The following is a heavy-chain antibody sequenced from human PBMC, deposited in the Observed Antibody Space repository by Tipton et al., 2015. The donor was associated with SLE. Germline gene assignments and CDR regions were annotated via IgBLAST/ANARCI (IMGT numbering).Heavy chain of an antibody. V-gene: IGHV3-74*01. D-gene: IGHD1-1*01. J-gene: IGHJ4*02. CDR3: ARELEGFDY. Sequence: GSLRLSCAASGFTFSSYWMHWVRQAPGKGLVWVSRINRDGSSTSYADSVKGRFTISRDNTNNSLYLQMNSLRDEDTAVYYCARELEGFDYWGQGSLVTVSS. CDR2: INRDGSST. CDR1: GFTFSSYW.